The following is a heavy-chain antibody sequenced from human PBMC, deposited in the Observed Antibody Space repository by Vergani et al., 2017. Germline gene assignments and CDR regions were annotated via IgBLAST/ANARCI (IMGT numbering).Heavy chain of an antibody. Sequence: QVQLQESGPRLVKPSQTLSLTCTVSGASITSGSHYWSWIRQTAEKGLEWIGRVYPSGSSDYNPALSHRVTMSIDTSRHQLSLKLSYVTAADTAVFYCARGGPYGEYDYWGQGTLVTVSS. CDR2: VYPSGSS. CDR1: GASITSGSHY. V-gene: IGHV4-61*02. CDR3: ARGGPYGEYDY. J-gene: IGHJ4*02. D-gene: IGHD4-17*01.